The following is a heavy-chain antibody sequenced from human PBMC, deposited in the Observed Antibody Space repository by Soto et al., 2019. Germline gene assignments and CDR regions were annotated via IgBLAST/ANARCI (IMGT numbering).Heavy chain of an antibody. CDR2: ISGSGGST. CDR3: AKDHHHIVGATFDY. Sequence: GGSLRLSCAASGFTFSSYAMSWVRQAPGKGLEWVSAISGSGGSTYYADSVKGRFTISRDNSKNTLYLQMSSLRAEDTAVYYCAKDHHHIVGATFDYWGQGTMVTVYS. V-gene: IGHV3-23*01. CDR1: GFTFSSYA. J-gene: IGHJ4*02. D-gene: IGHD1-26*01.